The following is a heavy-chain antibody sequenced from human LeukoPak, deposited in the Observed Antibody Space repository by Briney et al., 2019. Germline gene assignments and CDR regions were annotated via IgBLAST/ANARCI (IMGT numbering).Heavy chain of an antibody. CDR3: ARGYSSSWPDDY. Sequence: ASVKVSCKASGYIFTSYPIHWVRQAPGQGLEWMGWISGYNGNTIYARKLQGRVTMTTDTSTSTAYMELRSLRSDDTAVYYCARGYSSSWPDDYWGQGTLVTVSS. V-gene: IGHV1-18*01. J-gene: IGHJ4*02. CDR1: GYIFTSYP. CDR2: ISGYNGNT. D-gene: IGHD6-13*01.